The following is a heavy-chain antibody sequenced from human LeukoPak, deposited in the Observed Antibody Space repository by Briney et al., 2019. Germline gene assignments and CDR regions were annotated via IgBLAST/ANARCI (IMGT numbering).Heavy chain of an antibody. J-gene: IGHJ4*02. V-gene: IGHV3-43*02. CDR1: GLTFDNHA. Sequence: PGGSLRLSCAASGLTFDNHAMHWVRQGPGQGLELVGIISGDSETTHYADSVKGRFTVSRDNSKYSLYLQMNNLRTEDTAFYLFGRGRGPGLFLADNWGQGTLVTVSS. CDR2: ISGDSETT. D-gene: IGHD2/OR15-2a*01. CDR3: GRGRGPGLFLADN.